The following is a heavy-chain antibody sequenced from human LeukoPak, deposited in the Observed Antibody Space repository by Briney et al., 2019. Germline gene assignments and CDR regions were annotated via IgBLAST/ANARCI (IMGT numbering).Heavy chain of an antibody. Sequence: PSETLSLTCTVSGGSISSYYWSWIRQPPGKGLEWIGYIYYSGSTNYNPSLKSRVTISVDTSKNQFSLKLSSVTAADTAAYYCARDYKDAFDIWGQGTMVTVSS. CDR3: ARDYKDAFDI. CDR2: IYYSGST. J-gene: IGHJ3*02. D-gene: IGHD5-24*01. CDR1: GGSISSYY. V-gene: IGHV4-59*01.